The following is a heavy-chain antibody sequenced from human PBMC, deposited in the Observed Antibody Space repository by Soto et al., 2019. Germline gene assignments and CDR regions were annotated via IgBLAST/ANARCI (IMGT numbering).Heavy chain of an antibody. CDR1: GFTFSNAW. CDR3: TTDRQEQRITIFGVVILSAGMDV. J-gene: IGHJ6*02. V-gene: IGHV3-15*07. Sequence: EVQLVESGGGLVKPGGSLRLSCAASGFTFSNAWMNWVRQAPGKGLEWVGRIKSKTDGGTTDYAAPVKGRFTISRDDSKNTLYLQMNSLKTEDTAVYYCTTDRQEQRITIFGVVILSAGMDVWGQGTTVTVSS. D-gene: IGHD3-3*01. CDR2: IKSKTDGGTT.